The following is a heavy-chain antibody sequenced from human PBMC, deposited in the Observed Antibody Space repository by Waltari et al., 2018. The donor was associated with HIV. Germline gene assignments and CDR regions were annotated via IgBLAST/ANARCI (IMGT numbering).Heavy chain of an antibody. CDR1: GFTFDDYG. CDR2: INWNGGST. V-gene: IGHV3-20*01. D-gene: IGHD3-10*01. J-gene: IGHJ3*02. CDR3: AASYGSGSYKKGAFDI. Sequence: EVQLVESGGGVVRPGGSLRLSCAASGFTFDDYGMSWVRPAPGKGLEWVSGINWNGGSTGYADSVKGRFTISRDNAKNSLYLQMNSLRAEDTALYHCAASYGSGSYKKGAFDIWGQGTMVTVSS.